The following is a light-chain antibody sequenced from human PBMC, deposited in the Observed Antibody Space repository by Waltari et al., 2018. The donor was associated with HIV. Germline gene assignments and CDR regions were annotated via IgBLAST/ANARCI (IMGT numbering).Light chain of an antibody. CDR3: LLSYSGARGV. CDR1: TGAVTSGHY. Sequence: QAVVTQEPSLTVSPGGTVTLTCGSSTGAVTSGHYPYWFQQKPGQAPRTLICDTSNKHSWTPPRFSGSLLGGKAALTLSGAQPEDEAEYYCLLSYSGARGVFGGGTKLTVL. J-gene: IGLJ2*01. V-gene: IGLV7-46*01. CDR2: DTS.